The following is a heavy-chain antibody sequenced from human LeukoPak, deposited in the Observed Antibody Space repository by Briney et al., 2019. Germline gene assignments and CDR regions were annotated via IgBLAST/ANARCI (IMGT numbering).Heavy chain of an antibody. CDR1: GFTFSSYG. CDR2: IWYDGSNK. V-gene: IGHV3-33*06. J-gene: IGHJ4*02. D-gene: IGHD2-8*01. Sequence: GRSLRLSCAASGFTFSSYGMRWVRQAPGKGLEWVAVIWYDGSNKYYADSVKGRFTISRDNSKNTLYLQMNSLRAEDTAVYYCAKGGASVYAVDYWGQGTLVTVSS. CDR3: AKGGASVYAVDY.